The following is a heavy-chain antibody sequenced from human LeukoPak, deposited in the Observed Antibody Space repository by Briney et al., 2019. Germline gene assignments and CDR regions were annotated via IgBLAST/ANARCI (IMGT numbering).Heavy chain of an antibody. D-gene: IGHD5-18*01. CDR2: ISSNGGST. Sequence: GGSLRLSCAASGFTFSSYAMHWVRQAPGKGLEYVSSISSNGGSTYYANSVKGRFTISRDSSKNTLNLQMGSLRGDDMAVYYCARDQGYKYGYGFDYWGQGTLVTVSS. J-gene: IGHJ4*02. CDR3: ARDQGYKYGYGFDY. CDR1: GFTFSSYA. V-gene: IGHV3-64*01.